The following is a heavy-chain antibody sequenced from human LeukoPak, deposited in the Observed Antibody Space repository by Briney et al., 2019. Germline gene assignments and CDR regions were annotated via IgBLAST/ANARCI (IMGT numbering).Heavy chain of an antibody. D-gene: IGHD3-22*01. J-gene: IGHJ4*02. V-gene: IGHV3-64*01. CDR3: ARDGGTKGGYYFYFDY. CDR2: ISSNGGST. Sequence: GGSLRLPCAASGFTFSSYAMHWVRQAPGKGLEYVSAISSNGGSTYYANSVKGRFTISRDNSKNTLYLQMGSLRAEDMAVYYCARDGGTKGGYYFYFDYWGQGTLVTVSS. CDR1: GFTFSSYA.